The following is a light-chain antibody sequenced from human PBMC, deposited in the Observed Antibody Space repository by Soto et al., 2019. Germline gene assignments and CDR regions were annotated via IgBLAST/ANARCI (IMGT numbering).Light chain of an antibody. CDR2: DVS. CDR3: SSYTSSSPLV. V-gene: IGLV2-14*01. J-gene: IGLJ3*02. CDR1: SSDVGAYNY. Sequence: QSALTQPASVSGSPGQSITISCTGTSSDVGAYNYVSWYQQHPGKAPKLMIYDVSDRPSGVSNRFSGSKSGNTASLTISGLQAEDGADYYCSSYTSSSPLVFGGGTKLTVL.